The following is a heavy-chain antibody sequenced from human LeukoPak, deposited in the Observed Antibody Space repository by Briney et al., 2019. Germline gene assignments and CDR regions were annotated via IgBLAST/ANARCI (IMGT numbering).Heavy chain of an antibody. CDR3: TRLKSGGWYEPFDY. CDR2: IRSKANSYAT. J-gene: IGHJ4*02. Sequence: GGSLRLSCAASGFTFSGSAMHWVRQASGKGLEWVGRIRSKANSYATAYAASVKGRFTISRDDSKNTAYLQMNSLKTEDTAVYYCTRLKSGGWYEPFDYWGQGTLVTVSS. V-gene: IGHV3-73*01. CDR1: GFTFSGSA. D-gene: IGHD6-19*01.